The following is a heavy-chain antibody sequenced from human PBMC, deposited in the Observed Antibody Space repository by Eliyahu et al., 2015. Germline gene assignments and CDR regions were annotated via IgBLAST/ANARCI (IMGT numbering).Heavy chain of an antibody. CDR3: VKGYSSSFSYGMDV. CDR2: ISSNGRST. D-gene: IGHD6-6*01. V-gene: IGHV3-64D*06. Sequence: EVQLVESGGGLVQPGGSLXLSCSASXFTFXSYAMHWVRQAPGKGLEYVSAISSNGRSTYYADSVKGRFTISRDNSKNTLYLEKSSLKAEDTAVYYCVKGYSSSFSYGMDVWGQGTTVTVSS. CDR1: XFTFXSYA. J-gene: IGHJ6*02.